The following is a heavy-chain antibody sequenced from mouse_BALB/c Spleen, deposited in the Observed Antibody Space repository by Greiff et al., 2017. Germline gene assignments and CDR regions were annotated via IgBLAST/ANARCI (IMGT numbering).Heavy chain of an antibody. J-gene: IGHJ4*01. CDR1: GYTFTSYW. V-gene: IGHV1S81*02. CDR3: ARSDDGYYGYAMDY. D-gene: IGHD2-3*01. Sequence: QVQLQQPGAELVKPGASVKLSCKASGYTFTSYWMHWVKQRPGQGLEWIGEINPSNGRTNYNEKFKSKATLTVDKSSSTAYMELSSLTSEDSAVYYCARSDDGYYGYAMDYWGQGTSVTVSS. CDR2: INPSNGRT.